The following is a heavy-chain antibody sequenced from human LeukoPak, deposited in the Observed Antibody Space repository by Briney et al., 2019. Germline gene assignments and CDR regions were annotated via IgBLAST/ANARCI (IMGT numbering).Heavy chain of an antibody. CDR3: AKDSDYSGYDRGHFDC. V-gene: IGHV3-30*18. Sequence: GRSLRLSCAASGFTFSSYGMHWVRQAPGKGLEWVAVISYDGSNKYYADSVKGRFTISRDNSKNTLYLQMNSLRADDTAMYYCAKDSDYSGYDRGHFDCWGQGTLVTVSS. CDR2: ISYDGSNK. J-gene: IGHJ4*02. CDR1: GFTFSSYG. D-gene: IGHD5-12*01.